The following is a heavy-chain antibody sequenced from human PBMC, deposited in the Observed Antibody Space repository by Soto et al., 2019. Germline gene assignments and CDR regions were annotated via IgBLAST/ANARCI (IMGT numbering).Heavy chain of an antibody. V-gene: IGHV4-30-4*01. D-gene: IGHD3-3*01. CDR1: CGSISSGDYY. CDR3: ARGLSGYFDY. CDR2: IYYSGST. J-gene: IGHJ4*02. Sequence: SETLSLTCTVSCGSISSGDYYWSWIRQPPGKGLEWIGYIYYSGSTYYNPSLKSRVTISVDTSKNQFSLKLSSVTAADTAVYYCARGLSGYFDYWGQGTLVTVSS.